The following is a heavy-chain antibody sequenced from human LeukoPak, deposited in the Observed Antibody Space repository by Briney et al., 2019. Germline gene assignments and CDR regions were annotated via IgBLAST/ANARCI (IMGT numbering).Heavy chain of an antibody. CDR1: GGTFSSYA. CDR3: LGDYYDSSGYYYVNY. J-gene: IGHJ4*02. D-gene: IGHD3-22*01. CDR2: IIPIFGTA. V-gene: IGHV1-69*13. Sequence: ASVKVSCKASGGTFSSYAISWVRQAPGQGLERMGGIIPIFGTANYAQKFQGRATITADESTSTAYMELSSLRSEDTAVYYCLGDYYDSSGYYYVNYWGQGTLVTVSS.